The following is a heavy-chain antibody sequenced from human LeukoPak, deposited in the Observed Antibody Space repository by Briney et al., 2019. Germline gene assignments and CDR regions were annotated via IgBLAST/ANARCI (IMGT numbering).Heavy chain of an antibody. D-gene: IGHD2-2*01. CDR1: GYTFTSYG. V-gene: IGHV1-18*01. J-gene: IGHJ6*02. CDR2: ISAYNGNT. Sequence: ASVKVSCKASGYTFTSYGISWVRHAPGQGLEWMGWISAYNGNTNYAQKLQGRVTMTTDTSTSTAYMELRSLRSDDTAVYYCARDNPPNIVVVPAAIYGMDVWGQGTTVTVSS. CDR3: ARDNPPNIVVVPAAIYGMDV.